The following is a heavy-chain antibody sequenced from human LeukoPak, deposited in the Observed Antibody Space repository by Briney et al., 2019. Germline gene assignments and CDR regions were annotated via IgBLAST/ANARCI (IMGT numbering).Heavy chain of an antibody. V-gene: IGHV4-61*02. CDR2: IYTSGST. J-gene: IGHJ6*03. CDR3: ARVSAGYCSSTSCYPHYYYYYYMDV. CDR1: GGSISSGSYY. D-gene: IGHD2-2*01. Sequence: SETLSLTCTVSGGSISSGSYYWSWIRQPAGKGLEWIGRIYTSGSTNYNPSLKSRVTISVDTSKNQFSLKLSSVTAADTAVYYCARVSAGYCSSTSCYPHYYYYYYMDVWGKGTTVTVSS.